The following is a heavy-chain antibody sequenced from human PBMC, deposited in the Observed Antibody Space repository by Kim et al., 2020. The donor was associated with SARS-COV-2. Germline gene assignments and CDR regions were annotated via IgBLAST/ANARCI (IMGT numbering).Heavy chain of an antibody. J-gene: IGHJ6*02. CDR3: ARARGEDGMDV. D-gene: IGHD3-16*01. V-gene: IGHV4-59*01. CDR2: N. Sequence: NNYTTTLKSRVTISVDTSKNQFSRKLSSVTAADTAVYYCARARGEDGMDVWGQGTTVTVSS.